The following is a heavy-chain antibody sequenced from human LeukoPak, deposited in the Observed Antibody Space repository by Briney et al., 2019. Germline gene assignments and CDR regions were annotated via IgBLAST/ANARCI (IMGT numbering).Heavy chain of an antibody. D-gene: IGHD1-26*01. CDR1: GDSISSSNCY. V-gene: IGHV4-39*02. J-gene: IGHJ4*02. CDR3: ARDRGAYFDY. Sequence: SETLSLTCTVSGDSISSSNCYWGWIRQPPGKGLEWIGSIYFSGGTYYNASLKSRVTISVDTSKNQFSLKLSSVTAADTAVYYCARDRGAYFDYWGQGTLVTVSS. CDR2: IYFSGGT.